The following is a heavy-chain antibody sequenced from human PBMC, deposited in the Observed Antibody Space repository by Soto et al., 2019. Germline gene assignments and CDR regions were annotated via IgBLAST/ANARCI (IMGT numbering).Heavy chain of an antibody. V-gene: IGHV3-73*02. J-gene: IGHJ4*01. Sequence: EVQLVESGGGLVQPGGSLKLSCAASGFTFSSAVHWVRQAPGKGLEWVGRIRSKVNNYASEYIESVRDRFTISRDESKNMAFLQRDSLKAEDTAVYYCPNGLYYWGQGTLVTGSS. CDR2: IRSKVNNYAS. CDR1: GFTFSSA. CDR3: PNGLYY. D-gene: IGHD2-8*01.